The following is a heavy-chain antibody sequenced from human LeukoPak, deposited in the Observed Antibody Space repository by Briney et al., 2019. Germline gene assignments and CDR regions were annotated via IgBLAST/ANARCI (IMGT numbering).Heavy chain of an antibody. CDR2: IKQDGSEK. CDR1: GFTFSSYW. CDR3: ARGGYDILTGYYWTLAFDI. D-gene: IGHD3-9*01. Sequence: PGGSLRLSCAASGFTFSSYWMSWVRQAPGKGLEWVANIKQDGSEKYYVDSVKGRFTISRDNAKNSLYLQMNSLRAEDTAVYYCARGGYDILTGYYWTLAFDIWGQGTMVTVSS. V-gene: IGHV3-7*01. J-gene: IGHJ3*02.